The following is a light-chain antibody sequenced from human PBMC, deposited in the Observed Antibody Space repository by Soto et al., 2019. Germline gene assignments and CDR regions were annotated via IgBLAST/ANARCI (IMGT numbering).Light chain of an antibody. Sequence: DIVMTQSPDSLAVSLGERTTFNCKSSQSVLYSSNNRHYLAWYQQKPGQPPKLLIYWASTRESGVPDRFSGSGSVTDFTLTISSLQAEDVSVYYCQKYYSIPYTFGQGTKLEIK. J-gene: IGKJ2*01. CDR1: QSVLYSSNNRHY. CDR3: QKYYSIPYT. CDR2: WAS. V-gene: IGKV4-1*01.